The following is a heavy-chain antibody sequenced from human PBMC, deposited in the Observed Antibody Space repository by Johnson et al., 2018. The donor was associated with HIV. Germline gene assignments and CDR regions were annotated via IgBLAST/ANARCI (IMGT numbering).Heavy chain of an antibody. D-gene: IGHD1-26*01. CDR2: ISYDGSNK. CDR1: QFTFNRYG. Sequence: QVQLVESGGGVVQPGRSLRLSCAASQFTFNRYGMHWVRQAPGKGLEWVAVISYDGSNKYYADSVKGRFTISRDNSKNTLYLQMNSLRAEDTAVYYCAKVVGSGATGDAFDIWGQGTMVTVSS. J-gene: IGHJ3*02. V-gene: IGHV3-30*18. CDR3: AKVVGSGATGDAFDI.